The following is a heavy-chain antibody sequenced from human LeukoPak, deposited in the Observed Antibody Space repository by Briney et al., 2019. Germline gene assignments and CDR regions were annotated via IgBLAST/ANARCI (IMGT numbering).Heavy chain of an antibody. V-gene: IGHV3-21*01. J-gene: IGHJ6*03. CDR2: ISSSSSYI. CDR1: GFTFSSYS. Sequence: GGSLRLSCAASGFTFSSYSMNWVRQAPGKGLEWVSSISSSSSYIYYADSVKGRFTISRGNAKNTLYLQMNSLRAEDTAVYYCARVDTAMVTYVYYYYYMDVWGKGTTVTVSS. D-gene: IGHD5-18*01. CDR3: ARVDTAMVTYVYYYYYMDV.